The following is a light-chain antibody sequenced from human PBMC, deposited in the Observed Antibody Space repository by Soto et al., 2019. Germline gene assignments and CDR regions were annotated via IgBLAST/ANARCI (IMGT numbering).Light chain of an antibody. J-gene: IGLJ1*01. Sequence: QSVLTQPASVSESPGQSITISCAGTTSDIGVSWYQQHPGEAPKLMIFEVNKRPSGVSNRFSGSTSGNTASLTISGLQAEDEADYYCCSYAGTTTTFVFGAGTKVTVL. CDR3: CSYAGTTTTFV. V-gene: IGLV2-23*02. CDR1: TSDIG. CDR2: EVN.